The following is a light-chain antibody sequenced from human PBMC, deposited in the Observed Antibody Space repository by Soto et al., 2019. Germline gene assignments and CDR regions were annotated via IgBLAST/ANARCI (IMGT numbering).Light chain of an antibody. J-gene: IGKJ5*01. V-gene: IGKV1-13*02. CDR3: QQFNSYPFA. CDR1: QEIRGA. CDR2: DVS. Sequence: AIQVTQSPSSLSASVGDRVTITCRASQEIRGALAWYQQKPGKAPKILIYDVSALESGFPSRFIGSVSGTEFTLSISSLQPEDFRTYYCQQFNSYPFAFCLGTRLEIK.